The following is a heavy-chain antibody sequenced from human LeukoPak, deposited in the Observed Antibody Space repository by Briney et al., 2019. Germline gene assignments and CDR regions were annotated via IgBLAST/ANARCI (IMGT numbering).Heavy chain of an antibody. J-gene: IGHJ6*03. CDR2: IYYSGST. Sequence: PSETLSLTCTVSGGSISSYYWSWIRQPPGKGLEWIGYIYYSGSTNYNPSLKSRVTISVDTSKNQFSLKLNSVTAADTAVYFCARTTEGGYTYDYFYYYYMDVRGKGTTVTISS. CDR3: ARTTEGGYTYDYFYYYYMDV. D-gene: IGHD5-18*01. V-gene: IGHV4-59*01. CDR1: GGSISSYY.